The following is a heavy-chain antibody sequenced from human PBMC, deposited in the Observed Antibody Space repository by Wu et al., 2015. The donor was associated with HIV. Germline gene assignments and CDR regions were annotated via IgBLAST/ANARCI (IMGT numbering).Heavy chain of an antibody. CDR3: ARVYSSTWYDAFDI. CDR2: VTPMFGTT. Sequence: QVQLVQSGAEVKKPGSSVKVSCKASGGIFSKYAINWVRQAPGQGLEWMGGVTPMFGTTNYAQKFQGRVTITSDVYTSTAYMEMSSLRSEDTAIYYCARVYSSTWYDAFDIWGQGTMVTVSS. V-gene: IGHV1-69*05. CDR1: GGIFSKYA. J-gene: IGHJ3*02. D-gene: IGHD2-2*01.